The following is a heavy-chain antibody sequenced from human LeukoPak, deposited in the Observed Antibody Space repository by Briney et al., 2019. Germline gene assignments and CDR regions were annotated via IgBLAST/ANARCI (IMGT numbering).Heavy chain of an antibody. CDR2: IQQDGREK. V-gene: IGHV3-7*01. J-gene: IGHJ6*03. CDR3: ARAGGDYGGNSGDYYYYDVVV. CDR1: GFSPTTIA. Sequence: PRGSLRLSCAASGFSPTTIATIWVRQPPRKGRGWVANIQQDGREKNHMDSVTGRSTLSRDTATNPLYLQINSLRAEDTAVYYCARAGGDYGGNSGDYYYYDVVVWGKGTTVTVSS. D-gene: IGHD4-23*01.